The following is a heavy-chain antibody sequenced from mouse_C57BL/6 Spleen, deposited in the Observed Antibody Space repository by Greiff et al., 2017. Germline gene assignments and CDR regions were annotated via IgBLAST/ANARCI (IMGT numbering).Heavy chain of an antibody. Sequence: QVQLKQSGAELVRPGASVKLSCKASGYTFTDYYINWVKQRPGQGLEWIARIYPGSGNTYYNEKFKGKATLTAEKSSSTAYMQLSSLTSEDSAVYFCARDYYGSSLGFAYWGQGTLVTVSA. D-gene: IGHD1-1*01. V-gene: IGHV1-76*01. J-gene: IGHJ3*01. CDR3: ARDYYGSSLGFAY. CDR2: IYPGSGNT. CDR1: GYTFTDYY.